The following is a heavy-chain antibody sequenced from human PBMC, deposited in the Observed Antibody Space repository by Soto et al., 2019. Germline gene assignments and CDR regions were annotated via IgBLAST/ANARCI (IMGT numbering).Heavy chain of an antibody. V-gene: IGHV3-64D*06. J-gene: IGHJ4*01. CDR2: ISSYGADT. Sequence: GGSLRLSCSASGFTFNSYAMHWVRQAPGKGLEFVSAISSYGADTYYADSVNGRFAIARDNSKNTLYLQIRSMRAENTVRVYCVREGYRRSHCYWQFDYWGQGALVAVSS. CDR3: VREGYRRSHCYWQFDY. CDR1: GFTFNSYA. D-gene: IGHD2-15*01.